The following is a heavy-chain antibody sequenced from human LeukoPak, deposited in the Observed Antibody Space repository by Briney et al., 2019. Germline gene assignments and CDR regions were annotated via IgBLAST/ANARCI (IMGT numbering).Heavy chain of an antibody. CDR2: IYHSGST. CDR1: GYSISSGYY. D-gene: IGHD2-2*01. CDR3: ARLLREDIVVVPAASSFDY. Sequence: PSETLSLTCAVSGYSISSGYYWGWIRQPPGKGLEWIGSIYHSGSTYYNPSLKSRVTISVDTSKNQFSLKLSSVTAADTAVYYCARLLREDIVVVPAASSFDYWGQGTLVTVSS. V-gene: IGHV4-38-2*01. J-gene: IGHJ4*02.